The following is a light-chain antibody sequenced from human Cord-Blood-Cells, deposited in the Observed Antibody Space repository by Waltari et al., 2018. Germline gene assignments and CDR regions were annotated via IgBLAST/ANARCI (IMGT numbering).Light chain of an antibody. J-gene: IGKJ1*01. CDR2: DAS. V-gene: IGKV3-11*01. Sequence: EIVLTQSPATLSLSPGERATLSCRASQSVSSYLAWYQQKPGQAPRLRIYDASNRATGIPARFSGGVSGTDFALTISSLEPEDLAVYYCQQRSNWPPTFGQGTKVEIK. CDR1: QSVSSY. CDR3: QQRSNWPPT.